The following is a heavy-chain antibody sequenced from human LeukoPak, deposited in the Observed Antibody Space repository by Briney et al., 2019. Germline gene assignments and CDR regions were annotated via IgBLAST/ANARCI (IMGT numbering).Heavy chain of an antibody. V-gene: IGHV3-21*01. CDR3: ASSDSGYYDYYYYYYMDV. D-gene: IGHD3-22*01. CDR2: ISSRSTYI. J-gene: IGHJ6*03. CDR1: GYTFSDYS. Sequence: PGESLRLSCAASGYTFSDYSVNWVRHVAGKGLEWVASISSRSTYIYYADSVKGRFTISGDNAKNSLYLQMNSLRAEDTAVYYCASSDSGYYDYYYYYYMDVWGKGTTVTVSS.